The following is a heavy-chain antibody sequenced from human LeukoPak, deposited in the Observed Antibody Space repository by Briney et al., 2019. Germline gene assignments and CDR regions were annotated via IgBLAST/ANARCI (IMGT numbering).Heavy chain of an antibody. V-gene: IGHV1-2*02. D-gene: IGHD1-26*01. J-gene: IGHJ4*02. CDR2: INPNSGGT. CDR3: ARPRGSYHILSEPGY. Sequence: ASVKVSCKASGYTFTGYYMHWVRLAPGQGLEWMGWINPNSGGTNYAQKFQGRVTLTRDTSISTTYMELSSLRFDDTAFYYCARPRGSYHILSEPGYWGQGTLVTVSS. CDR1: GYTFTGYY.